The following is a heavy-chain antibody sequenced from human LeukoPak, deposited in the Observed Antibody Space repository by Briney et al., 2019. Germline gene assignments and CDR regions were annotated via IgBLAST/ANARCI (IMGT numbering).Heavy chain of an antibody. CDR2: ICHSGST. D-gene: IGHD2-2*01. J-gene: IGHJ2*01. V-gene: IGHV4-38-2*02. CDR1: GGSISSYY. CDR3: ARGLVVPAATRYWYFDL. Sequence: SETLSLTCTVSGGSISSYYWSWIRQPPGKGLELIGSICHSGSTYYNPSLKSRVTISVDTSKNQFSLKLSSVTAADTAVYYCARGLVVPAATRYWYFDLWGRGTLVTVSS.